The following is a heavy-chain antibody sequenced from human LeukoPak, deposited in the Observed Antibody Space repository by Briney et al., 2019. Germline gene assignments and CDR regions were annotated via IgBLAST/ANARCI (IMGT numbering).Heavy chain of an antibody. D-gene: IGHD2-15*01. Sequence: KPSETLSLTCTVSGGSISSYYWSWIRQPPGKGLEWIGYIYYSGSTNYNPSLKSRVTILVDTSKNQFSLKLSSVTAADTAVYYCAREGYCSGGSCYLYNWFDPWGQGTLVTVSS. V-gene: IGHV4-59*01. CDR3: AREGYCSGGSCYLYNWFDP. CDR1: GGSISSYY. J-gene: IGHJ5*02. CDR2: IYYSGST.